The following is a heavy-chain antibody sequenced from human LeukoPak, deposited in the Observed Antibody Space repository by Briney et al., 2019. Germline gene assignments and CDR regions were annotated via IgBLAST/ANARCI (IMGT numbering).Heavy chain of an antibody. Sequence: GGSLRLSCAASGFTFSSYGMHWVRQAPGKGLEWVSYISSSGSKISHADSVKGRFTISRDNAKNSLYLQMNSLRAEDTAVYYCARARGRYYFDYWGQGTLVTVSS. J-gene: IGHJ4*02. CDR3: ARARGRYYFDY. V-gene: IGHV3-48*04. CDR2: ISSSGSKI. CDR1: GFTFSSYG. D-gene: IGHD3-10*01.